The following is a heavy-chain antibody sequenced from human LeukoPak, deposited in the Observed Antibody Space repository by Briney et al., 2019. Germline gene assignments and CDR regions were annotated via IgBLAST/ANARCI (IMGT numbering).Heavy chain of an antibody. CDR2: INSDESST. CDR1: GFTLSSYW. D-gene: IGHD4-11*01. V-gene: IGHV3-74*01. J-gene: IGHJ6*02. Sequence: GGSLRLSCAASGFTLSSYWMHWVRQAPGKGLVWVSRINSDESSTSYADSVKGRFTISRDNAKNTLYLQMNSLRAEDTAVYYCARRLLTSRNGMDVWGQGTTVTVSS. CDR3: ARRLLTSRNGMDV.